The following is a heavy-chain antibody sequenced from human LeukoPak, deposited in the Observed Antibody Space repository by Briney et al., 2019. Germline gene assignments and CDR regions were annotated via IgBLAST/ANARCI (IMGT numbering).Heavy chain of an antibody. CDR2: IYTSGST. J-gene: IGHJ4*02. D-gene: IGHD6-13*01. CDR1: GGSLSSYY. CDR3: ARIGAAGTRYYFDY. V-gene: IGHV4-4*07. Sequence: SETLSLTCSVSGGSLSSYYWSWIRQPAGKGPEWIGRIYTSGSTNYNPSLKSRVTLSIDTSKNQFSLELTSVTAADTAVYYCARIGAAGTRYYFDYWSQGTLVTVSS.